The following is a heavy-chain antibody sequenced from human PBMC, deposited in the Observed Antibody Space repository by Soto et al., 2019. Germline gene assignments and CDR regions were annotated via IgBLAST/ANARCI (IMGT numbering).Heavy chain of an antibody. J-gene: IGHJ6*02. CDR2: ISAYNGNT. CDR1: GYTFTSYC. V-gene: IGHV1-18*01. Sequence: SVKVSCKASGYTFTSYCISWVRQAPGQGLEWMGWISAYNGNTNYAQKLQGRVTMTTDTSTSTAYMELRSLRSDDTAVYYCARRADYYYYYGMDVWGQGTTVTVSS. CDR3: ARRADYYYYYGMDV.